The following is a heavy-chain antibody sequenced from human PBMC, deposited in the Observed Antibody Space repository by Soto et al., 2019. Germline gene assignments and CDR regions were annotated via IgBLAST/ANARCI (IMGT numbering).Heavy chain of an antibody. CDR2: INSDGSST. D-gene: IGHD4-17*01. J-gene: IGHJ4*02. Sequence: PGGSLRLSCAASGFTFSSYWMHWVRQAPGKGLVWVSRINSDGSSTSYADSVKGRFTISRDNAKNTLYLQMNSLRAEDTAVYYCARWNDYGDYEFDYWGQGTLVTVSS. V-gene: IGHV3-74*01. CDR1: GFTFSSYW. CDR3: ARWNDYGDYEFDY.